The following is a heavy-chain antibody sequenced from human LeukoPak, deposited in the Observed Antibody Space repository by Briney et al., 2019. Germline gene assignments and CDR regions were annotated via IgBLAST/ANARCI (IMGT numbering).Heavy chain of an antibody. J-gene: IGHJ4*02. CDR1: GYTFTSYY. Sequence: ASVKVSCKASGYTFTSYYMHWVRQAPGQGLEWMGIINPSGGSTSYAQKLQGRVTMTTDTSTSTAYMELRSLRSDDTAVYYCARVGPGCDYWGQGTLVTVSS. V-gene: IGHV1-46*01. CDR3: ARVGPGCDY. CDR2: INPSGGST.